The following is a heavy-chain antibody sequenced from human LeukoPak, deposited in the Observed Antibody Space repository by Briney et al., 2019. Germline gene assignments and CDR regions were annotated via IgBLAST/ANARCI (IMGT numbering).Heavy chain of an antibody. J-gene: IGHJ6*04. CDR1: GGSFSGYY. D-gene: IGHD3-9*01. CDR3: ARAPTLLRYFDWLSDV. Sequence: SETLSLTCAVYGGSFSGYYWCWIRQPPGKGLEWIGESNHSGSTNYNPSLKSRVTISVDTSKNQFSLKLSSVTAADTAVYYCARAPTLLRYFDWLSDVWGKGTTVTVSS. CDR2: SNHSGST. V-gene: IGHV4-34*01.